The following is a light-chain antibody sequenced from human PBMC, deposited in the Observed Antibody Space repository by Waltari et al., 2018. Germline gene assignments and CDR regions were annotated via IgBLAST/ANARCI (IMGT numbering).Light chain of an antibody. CDR1: NSNIGSNY. CDR2: RNE. CDR3: ATWGDSLGGAI. J-gene: IGLJ1*01. V-gene: IGLV1-47*01. Sequence: QSVLIQPPSVSGTPGQRVTISCSGANSNIGSNYVYWFAHLPGEAPKLLVFRNEQRPSGVPGRCSVSQSGTSASLSISGLQSEDEADFYWATWGDSLGGAIFGPGTKVTVL.